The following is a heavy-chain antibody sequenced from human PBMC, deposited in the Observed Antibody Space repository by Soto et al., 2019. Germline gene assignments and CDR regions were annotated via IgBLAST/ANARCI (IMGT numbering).Heavy chain of an antibody. Sequence: QVHLVQSGAEVKKPGASVKVSCKASGYTFPSYGISWIRQAPGQGLVWMGWISAHNGHTKYTQNFQGRVTMTTDISMSTAHMELRGLRSDDTSVYYCARDGSGWPDHWGQGTLVTVSS. D-gene: IGHD6-19*01. J-gene: IGHJ4*02. CDR2: ISAHNGHT. V-gene: IGHV1-18*01. CDR1: GYTFPSYG. CDR3: ARDGSGWPDH.